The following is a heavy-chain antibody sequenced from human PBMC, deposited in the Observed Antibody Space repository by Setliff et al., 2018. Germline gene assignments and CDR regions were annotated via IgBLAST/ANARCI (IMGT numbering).Heavy chain of an antibody. CDR3: ARDQKGAGGWELLYYYYYGMDV. J-gene: IGHJ6*02. CDR2: IKQDGSEK. CDR1: GFTFSSYW. D-gene: IGHD1-26*01. Sequence: RLSCAASGFTFSSYWMSWVRQAAGKGLEWVANIKQDGSEKYYVDSVKGRFTISRDNAKNSLYLQMNSLRAEDTAVYYCARDQKGAGGWELLYYYYYGMDVWGQGTTVTVSS. V-gene: IGHV3-7*01.